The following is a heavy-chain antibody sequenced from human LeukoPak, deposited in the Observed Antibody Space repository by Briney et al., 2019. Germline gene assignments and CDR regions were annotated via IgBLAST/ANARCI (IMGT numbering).Heavy chain of an antibody. D-gene: IGHD2-2*01. Sequence: GGSLRLSCAASGFTVSSNYMSWVRQAPGKGLEWVSVIYSGGSTYYADSVKGRFTISRDNSKNTLYLQMNSLRAEDTAVYYCASRYCSSTSCYPGAFDIWGQGTMVTVSS. CDR2: IYSGGST. CDR3: ASRYCSSTSCYPGAFDI. J-gene: IGHJ3*02. V-gene: IGHV3-53*01. CDR1: GFTVSSNY.